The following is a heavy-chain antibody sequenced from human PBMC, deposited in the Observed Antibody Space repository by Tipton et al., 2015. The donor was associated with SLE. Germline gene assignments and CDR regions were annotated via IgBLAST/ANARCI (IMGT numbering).Heavy chain of an antibody. Sequence: TLSLTCTVSGYSISSGYYWSWIRQPPGKGLEWIGEINHSGSTNYNPSLKSRVTISVDTSKNQFSLKLSSVTAADTAVYYCARRGSFGAFDIWGQGSMVTVSS. CDR2: INHSGST. J-gene: IGHJ3*02. V-gene: IGHV4-38-2*02. CDR1: GYSISSGYY. D-gene: IGHD6-13*01. CDR3: ARRGSFGAFDI.